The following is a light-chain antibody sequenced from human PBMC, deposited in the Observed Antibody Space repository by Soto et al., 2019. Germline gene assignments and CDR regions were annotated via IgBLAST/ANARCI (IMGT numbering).Light chain of an antibody. J-gene: IGKJ2*01. CDR3: QQTFTTPHT. Sequence: DIQMTQSTSSLSASVGDSVTITCRASQSISSSLNWYQQKPGKAPRLLIYAASTLQSGVPSGFSGSGSGTDFALTISSLQPENFATYYCQQTFTTPHTFGQGTKVDIK. V-gene: IGKV1-39*01. CDR2: AAS. CDR1: QSISSS.